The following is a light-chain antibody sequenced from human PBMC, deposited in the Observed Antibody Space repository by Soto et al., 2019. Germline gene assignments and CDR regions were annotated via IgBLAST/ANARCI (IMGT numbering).Light chain of an antibody. Sequence: QLVLTQSPSASASLGDSVKLTCTLSSGHNNYAVAWHQQQPGKGPRFLIKLNSDGSHFKGNGIPDRFSGSASGTDRSLTISSLQSEDEADYHCQTWGTGIPFGGGTKVTVL. V-gene: IGLV4-69*01. CDR3: QTWGTGIP. CDR1: SGHNNYA. J-gene: IGLJ2*01. CDR2: LNSDGSH.